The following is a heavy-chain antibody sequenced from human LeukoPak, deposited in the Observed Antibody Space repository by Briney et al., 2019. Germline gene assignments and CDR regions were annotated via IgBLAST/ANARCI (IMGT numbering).Heavy chain of an antibody. V-gene: IGHV3-23*01. Sequence: QTGGSLRLSCAASGLTFSSYAMSWARQAPGKGPQWVSAISCSGGITYYADSVKGRFAISRDNSKNTLYLQMNSLRAEDTAVYYCATPPYYDILTGYARGYAFDIWGQGTMVTVSS. CDR3: ATPPYYDILTGYARGYAFDI. CDR1: GLTFSSYA. J-gene: IGHJ3*02. D-gene: IGHD3-9*01. CDR2: ISCSGGIT.